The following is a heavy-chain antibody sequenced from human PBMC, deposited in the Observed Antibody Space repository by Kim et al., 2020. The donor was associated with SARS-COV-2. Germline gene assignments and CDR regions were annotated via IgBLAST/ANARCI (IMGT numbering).Heavy chain of an antibody. Sequence: ASVKVSCKASGYTFTSYGISWVRQAPGQGLEWMGWISAYNGNTNYAQKLQGRVTMTTDTSTSTAYMELRSLRSDDTAVYYCARDGGYCSSTSCPKAILAHYYYYGMDGWGQGTTVTVSS. CDR2: ISAYNGNT. V-gene: IGHV1-18*01. CDR1: GYTFTSYG. CDR3: ARDGGYCSSTSCPKAILAHYYYYGMDG. D-gene: IGHD2-2*01. J-gene: IGHJ6*02.